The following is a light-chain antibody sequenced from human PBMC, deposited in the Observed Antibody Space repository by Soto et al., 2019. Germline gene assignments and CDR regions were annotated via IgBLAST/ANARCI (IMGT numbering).Light chain of an antibody. CDR2: DVS. Sequence: QSALTQPASVSGSPGQSITISCTGTSRNVGGYHYVSWYQQHPGKAPKLMIYDVSNRPSGVSNRFSGSKSGNTASLTISGLQAEDEADYYCSSYTNSGTVVFGGGTKLTVL. CDR3: SSYTNSGTVV. J-gene: IGLJ2*01. V-gene: IGLV2-14*03. CDR1: SRNVGGYHY.